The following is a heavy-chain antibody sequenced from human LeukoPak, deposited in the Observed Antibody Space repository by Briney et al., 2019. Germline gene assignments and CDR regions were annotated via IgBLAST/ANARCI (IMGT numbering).Heavy chain of an antibody. Sequence: GGSLRLSRAASGFTFSSYAMSWVRQAPGKGLEWVSAISGSGGSTYYADSVKGRFTISRDNSKNTLYLQMNSLRAEDTAVYYCAKDRLSSYGYLNRWGQGTLVTVSS. CDR1: GFTFSSYA. CDR2: ISGSGGST. CDR3: AKDRLSSYGYLNR. V-gene: IGHV3-23*01. J-gene: IGHJ4*02. D-gene: IGHD5-18*01.